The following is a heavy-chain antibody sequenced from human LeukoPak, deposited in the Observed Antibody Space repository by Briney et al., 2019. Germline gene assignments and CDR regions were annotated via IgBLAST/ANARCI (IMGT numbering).Heavy chain of an antibody. CDR3: ARDYPGDSMLWEDYFDY. CDR1: GFTFSDYA. J-gene: IGHJ4*02. V-gene: IGHV3-23*01. Sequence: GGSLRLSCAASGFTFSDYAMSWVRQAPGKGLEWVSSISESRDDTDNADSVKGRFTISRDNSNNTLYLQMNSLIAEPTSVYYCARDYPGDSMLWEDYFDYWGQGTLVTVSS. CDR2: ISESRDDT. D-gene: IGHD3-10*02.